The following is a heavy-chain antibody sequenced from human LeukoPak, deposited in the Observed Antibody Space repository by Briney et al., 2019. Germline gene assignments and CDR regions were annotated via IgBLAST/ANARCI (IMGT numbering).Heavy chain of an antibody. D-gene: IGHD3-22*01. J-gene: IGHJ4*02. CDR3: ARHSYDSWGYYFDY. Sequence: GGSPRLSCAASGFTFSSYEMTWVRQAPGKGLEWVSYISSSGSTIYYADSVKGRFTISRDNAKNSLYLQMNSLRAEDTAVYYCARHSYDSWGYYFDYWGQGTLVTVSS. V-gene: IGHV3-48*03. CDR1: GFTFSSYE. CDR2: ISSSGSTI.